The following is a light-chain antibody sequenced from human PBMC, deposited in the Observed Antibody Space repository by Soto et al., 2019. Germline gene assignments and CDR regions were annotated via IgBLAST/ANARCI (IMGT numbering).Light chain of an antibody. Sequence: DIQMTQSPSTLSASVGDRVTVTCRASQTISTYLAWYQKKPGRAPKLLIYGASTLQSGVPSRFSGSGSGTEFTLTISSLQPDDFATYSCQQDDTYSPFTFGQGTKLEIK. J-gene: IGKJ2*01. CDR2: GAS. CDR1: QTISTY. V-gene: IGKV1-5*01. CDR3: QQDDTYSPFT.